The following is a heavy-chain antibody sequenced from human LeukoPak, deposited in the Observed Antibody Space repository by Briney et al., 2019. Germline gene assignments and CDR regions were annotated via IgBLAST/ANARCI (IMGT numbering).Heavy chain of an antibody. CDR3: ARGERWTGYYEGDY. CDR1: GYTFTGYY. Sequence: GASVKVSCKASGYTFTGYYMHWVRQAPGQGLEWMGWINPNSGGTNYAQKLQGRVTMTTDTSTSTAYMELRSLRSDDTAVYYCARGERWTGYYEGDYWGQGTLVTVSS. CDR2: INPNSGGT. J-gene: IGHJ4*02. D-gene: IGHD3/OR15-3a*01. V-gene: IGHV1-2*02.